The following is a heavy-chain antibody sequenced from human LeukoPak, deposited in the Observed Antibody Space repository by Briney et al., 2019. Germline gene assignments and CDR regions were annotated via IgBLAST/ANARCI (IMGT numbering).Heavy chain of an antibody. Sequence: GGSLRLSCAASGFTFSSYGMSWVRQAPGKGLEWVSAISGSGGSTYYADSVKGRFTISRDNSKNTLYLQMNSLRAEDTAVYYCAKAALVLRYFDWLPYYYYMDAWGKGTTVTISS. CDR2: ISGSGGST. CDR1: GFTFSSYG. V-gene: IGHV3-23*01. CDR3: AKAALVLRYFDWLPYYYYMDA. J-gene: IGHJ6*03. D-gene: IGHD3-9*01.